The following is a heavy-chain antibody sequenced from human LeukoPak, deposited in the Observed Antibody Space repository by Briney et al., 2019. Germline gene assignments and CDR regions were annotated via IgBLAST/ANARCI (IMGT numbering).Heavy chain of an antibody. CDR1: GFTFSSYA. V-gene: IGHV3-48*01. CDR2: ISSSSSTI. D-gene: IGHD3-3*01. CDR3: ARDDYDFWSGYYPFDY. Sequence: PGGSLRLSCAASGFTFSSYAMSWVRQAPGKGLEWVSYISSSSSTIYYADSVKGRFTISRDNAKNSLYLQMNSLRAEDTAVYYCARDDYDFWSGYYPFDYWGQGTLVTVSS. J-gene: IGHJ4*02.